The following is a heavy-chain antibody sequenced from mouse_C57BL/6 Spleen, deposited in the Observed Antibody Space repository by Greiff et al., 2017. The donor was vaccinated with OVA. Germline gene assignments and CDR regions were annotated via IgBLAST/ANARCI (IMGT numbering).Heavy chain of an antibody. CDR1: GYTFTSYW. J-gene: IGHJ1*03. V-gene: IGHV1-61*01. CDR2: IYPSDSET. CDR3: ARRAPAYYGRSYGYFDV. D-gene: IGHD1-1*01. Sequence: QVQLQQPGAELVRPGSSVKLSCKASGYTFTSYWMDWVKQRPGQGLEWIGNIYPSDSETHYNQKFKDKATLTVDKSSSTAYMQLSSLTSEDSAVYYCARRAPAYYGRSYGYFDVWGTGTTVTVSS.